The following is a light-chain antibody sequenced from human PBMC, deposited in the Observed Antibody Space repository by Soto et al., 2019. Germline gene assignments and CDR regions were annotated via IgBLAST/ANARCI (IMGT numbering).Light chain of an antibody. J-gene: IGKJ1*01. V-gene: IGKV1-9*01. CDR2: AAS. Sequence: QLTQSPSSLSASIGDRVTITCRATQSISRYLAWYQQKPGAAPKLLIYAASTLQSGVPSRFSGGASGTEFTLTITSLQSDDFATYYCQQRNSFPPEFGQGTKVEIK. CDR3: QQRNSFPPE. CDR1: QSISRY.